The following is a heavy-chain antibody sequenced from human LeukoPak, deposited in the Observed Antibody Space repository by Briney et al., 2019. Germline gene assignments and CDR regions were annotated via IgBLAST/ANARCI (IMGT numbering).Heavy chain of an antibody. CDR2: ISGSGGST. J-gene: IGHJ2*01. Sequence: PGGSLRLSCAASGFTFSSYAMSWVRQAPGKGLEWVSAISGSGGSTYYADSVKGRFTLSRDNSKNTLYLQMNSLRAEDTAVYYCAKDCRRGDTTMGQRRYFDLWGRGTLVTVSS. D-gene: IGHD5-18*01. CDR3: AKDCRRGDTTMGQRRYFDL. CDR1: GFTFSSYA. V-gene: IGHV3-23*01.